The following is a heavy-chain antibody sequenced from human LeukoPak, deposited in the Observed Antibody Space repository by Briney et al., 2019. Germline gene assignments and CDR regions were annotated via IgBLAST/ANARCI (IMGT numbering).Heavy chain of an antibody. J-gene: IGHJ4*02. V-gene: IGHV4-4*02. CDR1: GGSISSSNW. D-gene: IGHD3-10*01. Sequence: SETLSLTCAVSGGSISSSNWWSWVRQPPGKGLEWIGEIYHSGSTNYNPSLKSRVTISVDKSKNQFSLKLSSVTAADTAVYYCARETPAVVRYYFDYWGQGTLVTVSS. CDR3: ARETPAVVRYYFDY. CDR2: IYHSGST.